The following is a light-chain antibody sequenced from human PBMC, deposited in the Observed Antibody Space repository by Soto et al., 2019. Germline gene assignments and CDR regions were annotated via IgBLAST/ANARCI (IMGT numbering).Light chain of an antibody. J-gene: IGKJ2*01. V-gene: IGKV1-5*01. Sequence: DIQMTQSPSTLSASVGDTVTITCRASQSISSWLDWYQQKPGKAPKLLIYDASSLESGVPSRFSGIGSGTEFTLTISSLQPDDFAPYYCQQYNSYSLTFGQGTKLEIK. CDR2: DAS. CDR3: QQYNSYSLT. CDR1: QSISSW.